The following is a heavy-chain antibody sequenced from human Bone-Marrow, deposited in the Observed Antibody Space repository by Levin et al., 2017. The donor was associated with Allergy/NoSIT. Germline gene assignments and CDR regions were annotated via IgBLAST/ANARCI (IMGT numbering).Heavy chain of an antibody. CDR2: IIPIFGTA. Sequence: KISCKASGGTFSSYAISWVRQAPGQGLEWMGGIIPIFGTANYAQKFQGRVTITADESTSTAYMELSSLRSEDTAVYYCAAPTTLKPNSSSWYFDYYYYMDVWGKGTTVTVSS. J-gene: IGHJ6*03. CDR1: GGTFSSYA. D-gene: IGHD6-13*01. V-gene: IGHV1-69*01. CDR3: AAPTTLKPNSSSWYFDYYYYMDV.